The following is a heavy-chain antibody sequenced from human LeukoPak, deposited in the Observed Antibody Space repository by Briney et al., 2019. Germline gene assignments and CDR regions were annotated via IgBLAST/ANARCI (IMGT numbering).Heavy chain of an antibody. CDR3: TTAELIPARHYYYYYMDV. Sequence: GGSLRLSCAASGFTFSSYAMSWVRQAPGKGLEWVGRIKSKTDGGTTDYAAPVKGRFTISRDDSKNTLYLQMNSLKTEDTAVYYCTTAELIPARHYYYYYMDVWGKGTTVTVSS. V-gene: IGHV3-15*01. D-gene: IGHD6-6*01. CDR2: IKSKTDGGTT. J-gene: IGHJ6*03. CDR1: GFTFSSYA.